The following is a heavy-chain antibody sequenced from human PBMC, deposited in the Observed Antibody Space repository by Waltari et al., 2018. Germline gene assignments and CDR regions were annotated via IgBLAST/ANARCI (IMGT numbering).Heavy chain of an antibody. CDR2: IYTSGST. J-gene: IGHJ4*02. CDR1: GGSISSGSYY. Sequence: QVQLQESGPGLVKPSQTLSLTCTVSGGSISSGSYYWSWIRQPAGKGLEWIGRIYTSGSTNDNPSRKSRVTISVDTAKNQFSLRLSSVTAADSAVYYCASFCGGDCFYDYWGQGTLVTVSS. D-gene: IGHD2-21*02. V-gene: IGHV4-61*02. CDR3: ASFCGGDCFYDY.